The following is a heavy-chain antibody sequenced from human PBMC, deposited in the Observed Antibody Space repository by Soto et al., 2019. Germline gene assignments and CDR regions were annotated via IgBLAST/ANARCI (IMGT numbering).Heavy chain of an antibody. CDR3: GRVHRDLQQLVHYYYSMDV. Sequence: SETLSLTCTVSGASINTYFWTWMREPPWKGLEWIGTDYYKGTTNHNPSLKSRVTISIDTSKSQFSLKLTSVTAADTAVYYCGRVHRDLQQLVHYYYSMDVWGQGTTVTVSS. CDR1: GASINTYF. J-gene: IGHJ6*02. CDR2: DYYKGTT. V-gene: IGHV4-59*08. D-gene: IGHD6-13*01.